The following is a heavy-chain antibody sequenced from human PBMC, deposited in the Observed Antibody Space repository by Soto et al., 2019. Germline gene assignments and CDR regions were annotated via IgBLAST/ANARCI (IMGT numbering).Heavy chain of an antibody. CDR1: GFSFSNYG. Sequence: GGSLRPSCAASGFSFSNYGMHWVRQAPGKGLEWVAFVSSDGSNKYYADSVKGRFTISRDNSKSTLYLQVDSLRVDDTAVYYCAKDRVIQLLPIWPDPWGQGTLVTVSS. CDR2: VSSDGSNK. J-gene: IGHJ5*02. D-gene: IGHD2-2*01. V-gene: IGHV3-30*18. CDR3: AKDRVIQLLPIWPDP.